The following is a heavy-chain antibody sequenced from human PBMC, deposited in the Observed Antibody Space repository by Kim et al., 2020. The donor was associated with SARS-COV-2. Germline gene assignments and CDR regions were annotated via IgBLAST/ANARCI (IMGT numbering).Heavy chain of an antibody. CDR3: ASITGTMVRGVIITPGGYYYDGMDV. CDR2: IIPIFGTA. V-gene: IGHV1-69*13. Sequence: SVKVSCKASGGTFSSYAISWVRQAPGQGLEWMGGIIPIFGTANYAQKFQGRVTITADESTSTAYMELSSLRSEDTAVYYCASITGTMVRGVIITPGGYYYDGMDVWGQGTTVTVSS. J-gene: IGHJ6*02. D-gene: IGHD3-10*01. CDR1: GGTFSSYA.